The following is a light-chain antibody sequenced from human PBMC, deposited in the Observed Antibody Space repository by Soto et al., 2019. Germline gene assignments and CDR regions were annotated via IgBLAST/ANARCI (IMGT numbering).Light chain of an antibody. Sequence: DIQMTQSPSSLSASVGDRVTITCRASQSISSYLNGYQQKPGKAPKLLIYAASNLQSGVPSRFRGSGSETDFTLSVSSLRPEDFATYYCQQSYRPPLFGPGTKVDIK. CDR1: QSISSY. CDR2: AAS. J-gene: IGKJ3*01. CDR3: QQSYRPPL. V-gene: IGKV1-39*01.